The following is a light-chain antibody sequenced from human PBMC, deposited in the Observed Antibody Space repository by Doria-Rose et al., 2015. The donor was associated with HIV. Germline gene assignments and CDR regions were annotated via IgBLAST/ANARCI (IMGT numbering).Light chain of an antibody. J-gene: IGKJ2*01. CDR3: QQSYNIPYT. CDR1: QIIDNY. CDR2: AAS. Sequence: RVTITCRAGQIIDNYLNWHQQKPGKAPKLLIYAASSLQSGVPSRFSGSGSGRDFTLTINSLQREDFAIYYCQQSYNIPYTFGQGTKLEIK. V-gene: IGKV1-39*01.